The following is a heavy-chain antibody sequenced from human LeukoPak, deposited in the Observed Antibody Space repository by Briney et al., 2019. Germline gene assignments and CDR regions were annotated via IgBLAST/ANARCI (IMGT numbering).Heavy chain of an antibody. V-gene: IGHV3-7*01. Sequence: GGSLRLSCAASGFTFSSYWMSWVRQAPGKGLEWVANINQDGSAKDYGGSVEGRFTISRDNAKNPLYLQMNSLTAEDTAVYFCASAPNENYFDFWGQGTLVTVSS. J-gene: IGHJ4*02. CDR2: INQDGSAK. CDR1: GFTFSSYW. CDR3: ASAPNENYFDF.